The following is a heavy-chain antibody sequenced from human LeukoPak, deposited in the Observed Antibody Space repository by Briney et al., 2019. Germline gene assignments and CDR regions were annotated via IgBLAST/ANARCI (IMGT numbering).Heavy chain of an antibody. D-gene: IGHD6-13*01. Sequence: KDGESLKISCKGSGYSFTSYWIGWVRQMPGKGLEWMGIIYPGDSDTRYSPSFQGQVTISADKSISTAYLQWSSLKASDTAMYYCARRHHTPYSSSLNWFDPWGQGTLVTVSS. CDR3: ARRHHTPYSSSLNWFDP. CDR1: GYSFTSYW. J-gene: IGHJ5*02. V-gene: IGHV5-51*01. CDR2: IYPGDSDT.